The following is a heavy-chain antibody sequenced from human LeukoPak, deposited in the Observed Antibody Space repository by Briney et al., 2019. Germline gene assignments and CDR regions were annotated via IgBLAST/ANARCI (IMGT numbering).Heavy chain of an antibody. CDR3: VKDRTGTYTLDY. J-gene: IGHJ4*02. Sequence: PGGSLRLSCAATGFTFSNYAIHWGRQAPGKGLKWVAFISDDGSRQHYADSVKGRFTISRDNSKNTLNLQMNSLRAEDTAVYYCVKDRTGTYTLDYWGQGTLVTVSS. D-gene: IGHD3-10*01. CDR2: ISDDGSRQ. V-gene: IGHV3-30-3*01. CDR1: GFTFSNYA.